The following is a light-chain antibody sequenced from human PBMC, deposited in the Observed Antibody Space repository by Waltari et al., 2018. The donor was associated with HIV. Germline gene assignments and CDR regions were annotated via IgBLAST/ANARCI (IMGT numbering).Light chain of an antibody. Sequence: EVVLTQSPATLSLSPGERASLSCRSSPSVGRYVAWFQQRPGQAPRRLSYDSSNRATGVPARFSAIGSGNDFTLTSSSLEPEDFAVYYCHQRSKWPLTFGGGTKVEIK. CDR1: PSVGRY. J-gene: IGKJ4*01. CDR3: HQRSKWPLT. V-gene: IGKV3-11*01. CDR2: DSS.